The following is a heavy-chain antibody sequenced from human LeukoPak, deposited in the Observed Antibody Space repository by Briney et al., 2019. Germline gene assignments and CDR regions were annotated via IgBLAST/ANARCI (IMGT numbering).Heavy chain of an antibody. D-gene: IGHD3-22*01. CDR1: GFTFDDYA. CDR3: ARDGRGNYYDSSGYYYVDSEAHDAFDI. Sequence: GGSLRLSCAASGFTFDDYAMHWVRHAPGKGLEWVSGISWNSGSIGYADSVKGRFTISRDNAKNSLYLQMNSLRAEDTAVYYCARDGRGNYYDSSGYYYVDSEAHDAFDIWGQGTMVTVSS. V-gene: IGHV3-9*01. CDR2: ISWNSGSI. J-gene: IGHJ3*02.